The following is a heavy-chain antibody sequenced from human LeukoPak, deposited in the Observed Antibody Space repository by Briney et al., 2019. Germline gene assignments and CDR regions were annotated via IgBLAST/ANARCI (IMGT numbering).Heavy chain of an antibody. CDR3: ARDLDTAFY. Sequence: GSLRLSCAVSGFSVDYSYMSWVRQAPGKGLEWVSVIYSGGSTYYADSVKGRFTISRDNSKNTLYLQMNSLRAEDTAVYYCARDLDTAFYWGQGTLVTVSS. CDR2: IYSGGST. CDR1: GFSVDYSY. J-gene: IGHJ4*02. D-gene: IGHD5-18*01. V-gene: IGHV3-66*01.